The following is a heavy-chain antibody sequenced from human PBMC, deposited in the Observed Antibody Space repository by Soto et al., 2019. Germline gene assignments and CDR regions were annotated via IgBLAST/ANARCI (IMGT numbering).Heavy chain of an antibody. Sequence: RQAPGQRLEWMGWINAGNGNTKYSQKFQGRVTITRDTSASTAYMELSSLRSEDTAVYYCARDIPYYDILDYWGQGTLVTVSS. V-gene: IGHV1-3*01. J-gene: IGHJ4*02. D-gene: IGHD3-9*01. CDR3: ARDIPYYDILDY. CDR2: INAGNGNT.